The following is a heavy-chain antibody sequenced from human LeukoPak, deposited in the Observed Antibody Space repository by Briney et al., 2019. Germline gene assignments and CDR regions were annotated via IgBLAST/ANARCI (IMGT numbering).Heavy chain of an antibody. CDR3: ARGWMTTGRFDY. Sequence: SQTLSLTCTVSGGSISSSSYYWGWIRQPPGKGLEWIGSMYYSGSTYYNPSLKSRVTISVDTSKNQFSLKLSSVTAADTAVYYCARGWMTTGRFDYWGQGILVTVSS. J-gene: IGHJ4*02. CDR2: MYYSGST. CDR1: GGSISSSSYY. D-gene: IGHD4-17*01. V-gene: IGHV4-39*07.